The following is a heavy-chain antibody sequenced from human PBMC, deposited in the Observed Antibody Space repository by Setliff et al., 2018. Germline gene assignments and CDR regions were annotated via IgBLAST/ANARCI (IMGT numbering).Heavy chain of an antibody. Sequence: GGSLRLSCAASGFTFDDFTMHWVRHVPGKGLEWVSLISWDGANTKYADSVRGRFTISRDISKNTLYLQMNSLRPEDTAVYYCARGGDYCGGECYIPPPDSYWGQGTLVTVSS. CDR1: GFTFDDFT. V-gene: IGHV3-43*01. CDR3: ARGGDYCGGECYIPPPDSY. D-gene: IGHD2-21*01. J-gene: IGHJ4*02. CDR2: ISWDGANT.